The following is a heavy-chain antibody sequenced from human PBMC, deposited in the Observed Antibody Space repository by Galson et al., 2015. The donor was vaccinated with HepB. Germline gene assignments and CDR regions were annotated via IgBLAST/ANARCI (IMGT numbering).Heavy chain of an antibody. J-gene: IGHJ3*02. CDR3: AKDQFAANRMWDAFDI. CDR2: IGGNGVDK. D-gene: IGHD6-13*01. CDR1: GFTFGNYA. V-gene: IGHV3-23*01. Sequence: SLRLSCAASGFTFGNYAMTWVRQAPGRGLEWVSAIGGNGVDKDYADSVSGRFTISRDENTLYLQMSNLRVEDTAVYYCAKDQFAANRMWDAFDIWGQGAMVTVSS.